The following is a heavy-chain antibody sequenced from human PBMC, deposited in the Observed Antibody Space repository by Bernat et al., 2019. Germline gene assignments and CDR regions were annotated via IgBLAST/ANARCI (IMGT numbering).Heavy chain of an antibody. CDR2: ISSSSSTI. J-gene: IGHJ6*03. V-gene: IGHV3-48*02. CDR3: AGQKYMDV. CDR1: GFTFSTYS. Sequence: EVQLVESGGGLVQPGGSLRLSCAASGFTFSTYSMNWVRQAPGKGLEWVSYISSSSSTIYYADYGKGRFNISRDNAKSSLYLQMNSLRDEDAAVYYCAGQKYMDVWGKGTTVTVSS.